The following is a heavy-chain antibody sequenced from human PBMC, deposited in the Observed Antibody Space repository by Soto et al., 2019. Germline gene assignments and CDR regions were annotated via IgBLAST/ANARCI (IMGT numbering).Heavy chain of an antibody. Sequence: GGSLRLSCAASGLSVSSNDMSWVRQAPGKGLECVSIIYSADNTFYADSVKGRFTISRDNVKNSLYLQMNSLRAEDTAVYYCASGTNGAFFVYWGQGILVTVSS. CDR3: ASGTNGAFFVY. J-gene: IGHJ4*02. D-gene: IGHD2-8*01. CDR1: GLSVSSND. V-gene: IGHV3-53*01. CDR2: IYSADNT.